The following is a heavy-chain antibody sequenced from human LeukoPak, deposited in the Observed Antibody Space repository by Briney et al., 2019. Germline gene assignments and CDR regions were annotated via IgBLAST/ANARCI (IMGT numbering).Heavy chain of an antibody. CDR3: ARSPGYRDPYYFDY. J-gene: IGHJ4*02. D-gene: IGHD6-13*01. V-gene: IGHV3-30-3*01. CDR1: GFTFSSYA. CDR2: ISYDGSNK. Sequence: GRSLRLSCAASGFTFSSYAMHWVRQAPGKGLGWVAVISYDGSNKYYADSVKGRFTISRDNSKNTLYLQMNSLRAEDTAVYYCARSPGYRDPYYFDYWGQGTLVTVSS.